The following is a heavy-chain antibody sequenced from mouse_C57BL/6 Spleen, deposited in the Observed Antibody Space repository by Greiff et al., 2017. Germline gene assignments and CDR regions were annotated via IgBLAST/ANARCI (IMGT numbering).Heavy chain of an antibody. CDR2: INPSTGGT. CDR3: ARDYGSLDY. J-gene: IGHJ2*01. D-gene: IGHD1-1*01. V-gene: IGHV1-42*01. CDR1: GYSFTGYY. Sequence: CGPELVKPGASVKISCKASGYSFTGYYMNWVKQSPEKSLEWIGEINPSTGGTTYNQKFKAKATLTVDKSSSTAYMQLKSLTSEDSAVYYCARDYGSLDYWGQGTTLTVSS.